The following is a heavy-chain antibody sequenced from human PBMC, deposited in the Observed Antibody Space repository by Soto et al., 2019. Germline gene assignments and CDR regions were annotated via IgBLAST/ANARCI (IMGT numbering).Heavy chain of an antibody. CDR1: GFTVSSNY. J-gene: IGHJ4*02. CDR3: ARGEPPVKESGFWLDY. Sequence: GGSLRLSCAASGFTVSSNYMSWVRQAPGKGLEWVSVIYSGGSTYYADSVKGRFTISRHNSKNTLYLQMNSLRAEDTAVYYCARGEPPVKESGFWLDYWGQGTLVTVSS. V-gene: IGHV3-53*04. CDR2: IYSGGST. D-gene: IGHD1-26*01.